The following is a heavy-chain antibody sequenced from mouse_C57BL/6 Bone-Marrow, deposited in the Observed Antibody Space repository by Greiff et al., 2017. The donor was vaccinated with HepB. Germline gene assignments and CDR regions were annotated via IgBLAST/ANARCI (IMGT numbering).Heavy chain of an antibody. CDR1: GYNFTSYW. D-gene: IGHD1-1*01. CDR2: IYPGSGST. V-gene: IGHV1-55*01. Sequence: VQLQQPGAELVKPGASVTMSCKASGYNFTSYWITWVKQRPGQGLEWIGDIYPGSGSTTSNEKLKSKATLHVDTSSSTAYMQLSSLTSEDSAVYYCARSTTVVASYWYFDVWGTGTPVTVSS. CDR3: ARSTTVVASYWYFDV. J-gene: IGHJ1*03.